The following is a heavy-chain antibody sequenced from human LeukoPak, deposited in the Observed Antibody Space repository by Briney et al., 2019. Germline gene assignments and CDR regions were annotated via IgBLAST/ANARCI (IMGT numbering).Heavy chain of an antibody. D-gene: IGHD2-2*02. CDR2: MYYSGST. CDR1: GGSISSSDFY. CDR3: ARHPPRDCSSSSCYKRWFDP. J-gene: IGHJ5*02. V-gene: IGHV4-39*01. Sequence: SETLSLTCIVSGGSISSSDFYWGWIRQPPGKGLEWIGSMYYSGSTYYNPSLKSRVTISVDTSKNQFSLKLNSVTAADTAVYYCARHPPRDCSSSSCYKRWFDPWGQGTLVTVSS.